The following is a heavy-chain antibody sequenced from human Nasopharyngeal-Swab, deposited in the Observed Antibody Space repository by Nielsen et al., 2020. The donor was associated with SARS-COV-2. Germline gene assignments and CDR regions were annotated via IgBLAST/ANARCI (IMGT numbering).Heavy chain of an antibody. D-gene: IGHD2-2*01. J-gene: IGHJ3*02. Sequence: GGSLRLSCAASGFTFSTYWMHWVRQAPGKGLVWVSRITSEGSSTTYADSVKGRFTISRDNAKNTLSLQMNSLRVEDTAVYYCARDLDCSSSDCYLDAFDIWGQGTAVTVSS. CDR1: GFTFSTYW. CDR3: ARDLDCSSSDCYLDAFDI. V-gene: IGHV3-74*01. CDR2: ITSEGSST.